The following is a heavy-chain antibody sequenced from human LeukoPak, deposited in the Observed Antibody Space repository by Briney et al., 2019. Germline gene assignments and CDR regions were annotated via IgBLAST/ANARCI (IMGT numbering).Heavy chain of an antibody. V-gene: IGHV4-59*01. CDR1: GGSISSYY. Sequence: SETLSLTCTVSGGSISSYYWSWIRQPPGKGLEWIGYIYYSGSTNYNPSLKSRVTISVDTSKNQFSLKLSSVTAADTAVYYCARVGPTSSWYERVNWFDPWGQGTLVTVSS. J-gene: IGHJ5*02. D-gene: IGHD6-13*01. CDR2: IYYSGST. CDR3: ARVGPTSSWYERVNWFDP.